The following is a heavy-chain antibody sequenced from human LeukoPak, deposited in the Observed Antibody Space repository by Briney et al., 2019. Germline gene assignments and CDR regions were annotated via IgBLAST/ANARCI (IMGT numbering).Heavy chain of an antibody. Sequence: ASVKVSCKASGYTFTSYDINWVRQATGQGLEWMGWMNTNSGTTGYAQKFQGRVTMTRNTSISTAYMELSSLRSEDTAVYYCARRIAAAGTPLGFWGQGTLVTVSS. J-gene: IGHJ4*02. CDR3: ARRIAAAGTPLGF. V-gene: IGHV1-8*01. D-gene: IGHD6-13*01. CDR2: MNTNSGTT. CDR1: GYTFTSYD.